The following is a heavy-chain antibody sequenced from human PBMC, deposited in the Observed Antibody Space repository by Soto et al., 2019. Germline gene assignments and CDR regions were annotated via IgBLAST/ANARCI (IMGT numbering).Heavy chain of an antibody. V-gene: IGHV1-3*05. J-gene: IGHJ4*02. CDR1: GYTFISYA. CDR2: INAGNGNT. D-gene: IGHD3-22*01. Sequence: QVQLVQSGAEEKKPGASVKVSCKASGYTFISYAMHWVRQAPGQRLEWMGWINAGNGNTKYSQKFQGRVTITRDTSASTANMDLSSLTSEDTAVYYCARSSGYYLIDDYWGQGTLVTVSS. CDR3: ARSSGYYLIDDY.